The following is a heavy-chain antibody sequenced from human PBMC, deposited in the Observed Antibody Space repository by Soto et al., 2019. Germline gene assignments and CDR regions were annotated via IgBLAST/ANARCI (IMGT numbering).Heavy chain of an antibody. D-gene: IGHD3-22*01. Sequence: PGGSLRLSCAASGFTFSSYGMHWVRQAPGKGLEWVAVISYDGSNKYYADSVKGRFTISRDNSKNTLYLQMNSLRAEDTAVYYWAKDLGYYDSSGYPEIDYWGQGTLVTVSS. V-gene: IGHV3-30*18. CDR2: ISYDGSNK. J-gene: IGHJ4*02. CDR3: AKDLGYYDSSGYPEIDY. CDR1: GFTFSSYG.